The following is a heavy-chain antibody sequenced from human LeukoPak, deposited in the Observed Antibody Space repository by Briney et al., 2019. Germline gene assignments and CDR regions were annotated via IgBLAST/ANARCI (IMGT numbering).Heavy chain of an antibody. Sequence: SSETLSLTCTVSGGSISSTSYYWSWIRQPAGKGLEWIGHIYTTGSTNYNPSLKSRVTISLDTSKNQFSLKLSSVTAADTAVYYCARGRRDGYMLLWEDYWGQGTLVTVSS. D-gene: IGHD5-24*01. CDR3: ARGRRDGYMLLWEDY. J-gene: IGHJ4*02. CDR2: IYTTGST. CDR1: GGSISSTSYY. V-gene: IGHV4-61*09.